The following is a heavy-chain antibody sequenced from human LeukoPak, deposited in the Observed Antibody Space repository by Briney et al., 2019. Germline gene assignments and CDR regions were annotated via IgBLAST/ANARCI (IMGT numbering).Heavy chain of an antibody. D-gene: IGHD3-16*01. Sequence: GGSLRLSCAASGFTFSSYWMSWVRQAPGKGLEWVANIKEDGSEKYYVDSVKGRFTISRDDAKNSLYLQMSNLRAEDTAVYFCARGGGLDVWGQGATVTVSS. CDR3: ARGGGLDV. CDR1: GFTFSSYW. CDR2: IKEDGSEK. J-gene: IGHJ6*02. V-gene: IGHV3-7*03.